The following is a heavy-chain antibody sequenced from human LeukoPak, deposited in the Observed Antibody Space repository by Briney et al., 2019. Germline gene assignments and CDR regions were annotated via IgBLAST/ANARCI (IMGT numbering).Heavy chain of an antibody. CDR1: GFTFSSYW. J-gene: IGHJ4*02. CDR3: ARDVVGATYFD. CDR2: INSDGSTT. D-gene: IGHD1-26*01. V-gene: IGHV3-74*01. Sequence: QSGGSLRLSCAASGFTFSSYWMHWVRQAPGKGLVWVSRINSDGSTTNYADSVKGRFTISRDNAKNTLYLQMNSLRAEDTAVYYCARDVVGATYFDWGQGTLVTVSS.